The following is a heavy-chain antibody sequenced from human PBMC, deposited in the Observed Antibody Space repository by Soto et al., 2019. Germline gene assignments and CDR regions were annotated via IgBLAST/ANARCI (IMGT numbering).Heavy chain of an antibody. Sequence: QITLQESGPMLVKPSQTLTLTCTFSGFSLSSTGVGVGWFRQPPGKALEWLAIIYWDDEKRYSPSLRSRLTLTKDTSNDQVVLTVTNMDPLDTARYYCARSDFEWLEAFHYWGQGALVTVSS. J-gene: IGHJ4*02. D-gene: IGHD3-9*01. CDR3: ARSDFEWLEAFHY. V-gene: IGHV2-5*02. CDR2: IYWDDEK. CDR1: GFSLSSTGVG.